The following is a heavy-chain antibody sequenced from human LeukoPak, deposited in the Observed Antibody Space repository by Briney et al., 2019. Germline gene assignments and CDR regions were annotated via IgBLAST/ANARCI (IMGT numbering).Heavy chain of an antibody. CDR3: ARVNMVRGVISYFDY. CDR1: GYSFTTYW. Sequence: GESLKISCKGSGYSFTTYWIGWVRQMPGKGLEWMGIIYPGDSDTRYSPSFQGQVTISADKSISTAYLQWSSLKASDTAMYYCARVNMVRGVISYFDYWGQGTLVTVS. V-gene: IGHV5-51*01. D-gene: IGHD3-10*01. J-gene: IGHJ4*02. CDR2: IYPGDSDT.